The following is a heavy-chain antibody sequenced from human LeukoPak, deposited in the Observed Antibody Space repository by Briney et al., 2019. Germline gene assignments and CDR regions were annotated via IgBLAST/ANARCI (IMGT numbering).Heavy chain of an antibody. CDR2: IYYVGTT. CDR3: ARQGFFLTAFENSDTWLDP. Sequence: KPSETLSLTCTVSGDSIRSSSYYWTWIRQPPGKGPEWIASIYYVGTTHYTASLKSRVTMSIDTSQNQFSLKLISVTAADTAVYYCARQGFFLTAFENSDTWLDPWGRGTLVTVSS. V-gene: IGHV4-39*01. J-gene: IGHJ5*02. D-gene: IGHD2/OR15-2a*01. CDR1: GDSIRSSSYY.